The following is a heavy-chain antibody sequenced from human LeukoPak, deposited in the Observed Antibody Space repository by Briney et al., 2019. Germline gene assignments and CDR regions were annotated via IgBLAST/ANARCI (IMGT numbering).Heavy chain of an antibody. D-gene: IGHD5-18*01. J-gene: IGHJ4*02. Sequence: SQTLSLTCTVSGGSIISGNYYWSWIRQPAGKGLEWIGRIYTSGITNYNPSLKSRVTISLDTSKNQFSLNLSSVTAADTAVYYCARVASGYNYGPPDYWGQGTLVTVSS. CDR2: IYTSGIT. V-gene: IGHV4-61*02. CDR1: GGSIISGNYY. CDR3: ARVASGYNYGPPDY.